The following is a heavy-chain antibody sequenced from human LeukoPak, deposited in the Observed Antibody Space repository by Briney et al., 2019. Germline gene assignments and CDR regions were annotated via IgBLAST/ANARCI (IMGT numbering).Heavy chain of an antibody. CDR2: IIPIFGTA. CDR1: GGTFSSYA. Sequence: ASVKVSCKASGGTFSSYAISWVRQAPGQGLEWMGGIIPIFGTANYALKFQGRVTITTDESTSTAYMELSSLRSEDTAVYYCARGTSAGYYDFWKGVGVSLRGYYFDYWGQGTLVTVSS. V-gene: IGHV1-69*05. D-gene: IGHD3-3*01. J-gene: IGHJ4*02. CDR3: ARGTSAGYYDFWKGVGVSLRGYYFDY.